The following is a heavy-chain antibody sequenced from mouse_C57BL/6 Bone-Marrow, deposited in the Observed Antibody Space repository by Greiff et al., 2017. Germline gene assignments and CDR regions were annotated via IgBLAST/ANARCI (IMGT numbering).Heavy chain of an antibody. D-gene: IGHD1-1*01. Sequence: VQLQQPGAELVRPGSSVKLSCKASGYTFTSYWMHWVKQRPIQGLEWIGNIDPSDSETHYNQKFKDKATLTVDKSSSTAYMQLSSLTSEDSAVYYCARRGYYGSSYEVDYWGQGTTLTVSS. CDR1: GYTFTSYW. CDR3: ARRGYYGSSYEVDY. CDR2: IDPSDSET. J-gene: IGHJ2*01. V-gene: IGHV1-52*01.